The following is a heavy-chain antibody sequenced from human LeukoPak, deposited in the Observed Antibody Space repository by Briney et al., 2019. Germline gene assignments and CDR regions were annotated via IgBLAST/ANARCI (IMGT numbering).Heavy chain of an antibody. V-gene: IGHV4-34*01. D-gene: IGHD3-9*01. CDR1: GGSFSGYY. J-gene: IGHJ5*02. CDR2: INHSGST. CDR3: ARGPSRNVLRYFDRLTPPKWFEP. Sequence: SETLSLTCAVSGGSFSGYYWSWIRQPPGKGLEWIGEINHSGSTNYNPSLKSRVTISVDTSKNQFSLKLSSVTAAATAVYYCARGPSRNVLRYFDRLTPPKWFEPWGQGTLVTVSS.